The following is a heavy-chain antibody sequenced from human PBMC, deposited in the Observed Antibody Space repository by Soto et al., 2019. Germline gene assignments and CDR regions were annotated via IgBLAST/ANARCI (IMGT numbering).Heavy chain of an antibody. CDR2: IYYSGNT. J-gene: IGHJ4*02. D-gene: IGHD3-10*01. V-gene: IGHV4-59*01. CDR1: GGSITNYY. CDR3: ARVSAGIDY. Sequence: NPSETLSLTCTVSGGSITNYYWSWIRQPPGKGLEWIGYIYYSGNTNYNPSLKSRITISVDTSKNQFSLNLNSVTAADTAVYYCARVSAGIDYWGQGTLVTVSS.